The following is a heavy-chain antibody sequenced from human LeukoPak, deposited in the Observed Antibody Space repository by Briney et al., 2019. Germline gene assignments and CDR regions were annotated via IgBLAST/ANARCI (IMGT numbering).Heavy chain of an antibody. J-gene: IGHJ4*02. Sequence: SETLSLTCTVSGGSISSYYWSWIRQPPGKGLEWIGYIYYSGSTNYNPSPKSRVTISVDTSKNQFSLKLSSVTAADTAVYYCARSGSGTYYPDYWGQGTLVTVSS. CDR2: IYYSGST. CDR1: GGSISSYY. V-gene: IGHV4-59*12. CDR3: ARSGSGTYYPDY. D-gene: IGHD3-10*01.